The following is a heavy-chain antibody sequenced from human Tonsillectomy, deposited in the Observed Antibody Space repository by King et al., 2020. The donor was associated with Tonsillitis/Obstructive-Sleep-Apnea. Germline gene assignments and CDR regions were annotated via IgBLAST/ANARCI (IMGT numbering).Heavy chain of an antibody. CDR2: IYYSGST. J-gene: IGHJ4*02. Sequence: QLQESGPGLVKPSQTLSLTCTVSGGSISSGGYYWRWIRQHPGKGLEWIGYIYYSGSTYYNPSLKSRVTISVDTSKNQFSLKLSSVTAADTAVYYCASVVAATLALDYWGQGTLVTVSS. D-gene: IGHD2-15*01. CDR1: GGSISSGGYY. CDR3: ASVVAATLALDY. V-gene: IGHV4-31*03.